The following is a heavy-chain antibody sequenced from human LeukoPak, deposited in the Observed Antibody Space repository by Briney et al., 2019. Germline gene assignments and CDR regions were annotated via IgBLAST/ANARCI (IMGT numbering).Heavy chain of an antibody. CDR2: ISAYNGNT. CDR1: GYTFTSYG. D-gene: IGHD3-10*01. J-gene: IGHJ4*02. V-gene: IGHV1-18*01. Sequence: ASVKVSCKASGYTFTSYGISWVRQAPGQGLEWMGWISAYNGNTNYAQKLQGRVTMTTDTSTSTAYMELRSLRSDDTAMYYCARVTLYGSGSYHFDYWGQGTLVTVSS. CDR3: ARVTLYGSGSYHFDY.